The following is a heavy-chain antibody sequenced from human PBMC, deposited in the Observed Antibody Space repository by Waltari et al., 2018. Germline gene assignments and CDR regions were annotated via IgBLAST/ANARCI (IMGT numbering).Heavy chain of an antibody. CDR1: GYRFTSYW. J-gene: IGHJ6*03. CDR2: IYPGDSDT. V-gene: IGHV5-51*01. CDR3: ARRTNPAGYYMDV. D-gene: IGHD3-10*01. Sequence: VQLVQSGAEVKKPGASLKISCKGSGYRFTSYWIGWVRQMPGKGLEWMGIIYPGDSDTRYSPSFQGQVTISADKSISTAYLQWSSLKASDTAMYYCARRTNPAGYYMDVWGKGTTVTVSS.